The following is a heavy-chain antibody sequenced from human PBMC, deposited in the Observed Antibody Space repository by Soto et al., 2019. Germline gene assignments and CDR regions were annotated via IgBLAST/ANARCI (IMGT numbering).Heavy chain of an antibody. D-gene: IGHD3-3*01. CDR3: ARGVDSWSGYLF. V-gene: IGHV4-34*01. CDR1: GRSSDGYY. Sequence: PSETLSLTCALCGRSSDGYYWRWIRQSPGKGLEWIGEIHHSGSTKYNTSLKSRVSLSVDTSTKQFSLKMTSMTAADRGVYYCARGVDSWSGYLFWGQGTPVTVSS. CDR2: IHHSGST. J-gene: IGHJ4*02.